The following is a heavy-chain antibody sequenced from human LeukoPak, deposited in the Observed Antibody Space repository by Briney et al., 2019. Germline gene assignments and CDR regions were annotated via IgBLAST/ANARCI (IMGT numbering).Heavy chain of an antibody. J-gene: IGHJ4*02. V-gene: IGHV3-74*01. CDR1: GFTFSSYS. CDR3: ARARTQLGEDYFDY. CDR2: INSDGSST. D-gene: IGHD1-1*01. Sequence: GGSLRLSCAASGFTFSSYSMNWVRQAPGKGLEWVSRINSDGSSTSYADSVKGRFTISRDNAKNTLYLQMNSLRAEDTAVYYCARARTQLGEDYFDYWGQGTLVTVSS.